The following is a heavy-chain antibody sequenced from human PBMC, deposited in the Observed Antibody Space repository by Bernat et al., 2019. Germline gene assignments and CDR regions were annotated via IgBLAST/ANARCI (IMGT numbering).Heavy chain of an antibody. V-gene: IGHV1-2*04. J-gene: IGHJ1*01. Sequence: QVQLVQSGAEVKKPGASVKVSCKASGYTFTGYYMHWVLQAPGQGLEWMGWINPNSGGTNYAQKFQGWVTMTRDTSISTAYMELSRLRSDDTAVYYCARGVFRVMGGSYYHEYFQHWGQGTLVTVSS. CDR1: GYTFTGYY. CDR2: INPNSGGT. D-gene: IGHD1-26*01. CDR3: ARGVFRVMGGSYYHEYFQH.